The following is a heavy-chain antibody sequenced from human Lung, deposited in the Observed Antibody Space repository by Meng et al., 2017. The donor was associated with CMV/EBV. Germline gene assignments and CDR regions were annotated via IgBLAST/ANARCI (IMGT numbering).Heavy chain of an antibody. Sequence: GGSLRLSCAASGFIFNAYGMHWVRQAPGKGLEWVAFIRYDGSNKNYADSVKGRFTIPRDNSKNTVYLQLNSLRVDDSAVYYCAKDWGQLVSYFDYWGQGTLVTVSS. CDR3: AKDWGQLVSYFDY. CDR1: GFIFNAYG. D-gene: IGHD6-6*01. V-gene: IGHV3-30*02. J-gene: IGHJ4*02. CDR2: IRYDGSNK.